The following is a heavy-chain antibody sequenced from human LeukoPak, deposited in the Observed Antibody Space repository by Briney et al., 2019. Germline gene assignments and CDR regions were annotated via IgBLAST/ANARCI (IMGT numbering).Heavy chain of an antibody. CDR1: GFTFSSYS. Sequence: KAGGSLRLSCAASGFTFSSYSMNWVRQAPGKGLEWVSSISSSSSYIYYADSVKGRFTISRDNAKNSLYLQMNSLRAEDTAVYYCARTPIAVDPYYFDYWGQGTLVTVSS. J-gene: IGHJ4*02. CDR2: ISSSSSYI. V-gene: IGHV3-21*01. CDR3: ARTPIAVDPYYFDY. D-gene: IGHD6-19*01.